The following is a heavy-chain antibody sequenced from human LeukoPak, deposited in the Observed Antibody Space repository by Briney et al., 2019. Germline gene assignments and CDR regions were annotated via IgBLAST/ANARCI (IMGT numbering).Heavy chain of an antibody. CDR1: GGSFSGYY. Sequence: SETLCLTCAVYGGSFSGYYWSWIRQPPGKGLEWIGEINHSGSTNYNPSLKSRVTISVDTSKNQFSLKLSSVTAADTAVYYCARHALGIGWHYFDYWGQGTLVTVSS. V-gene: IGHV4-34*01. J-gene: IGHJ4*02. CDR3: ARHALGIGWHYFDY. D-gene: IGHD6-19*01. CDR2: INHSGST.